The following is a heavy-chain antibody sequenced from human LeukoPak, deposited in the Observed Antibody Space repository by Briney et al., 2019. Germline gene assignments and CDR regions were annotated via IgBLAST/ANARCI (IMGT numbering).Heavy chain of an antibody. J-gene: IGHJ6*02. V-gene: IGHV1-24*01. CDR1: GYTFTGYY. D-gene: IGHD6-19*01. Sequence: ASVKVSCKASGYTFTGYYMHWVRQAPGKGLEWMGGFDPEDGETIYAQKFQGRVTMTEDTSTDTAYMELSSLRSEDTAVYYCATTSIAVVENYGMDVWGQGTTVTVSS. CDR3: ATTSIAVVENYGMDV. CDR2: FDPEDGET.